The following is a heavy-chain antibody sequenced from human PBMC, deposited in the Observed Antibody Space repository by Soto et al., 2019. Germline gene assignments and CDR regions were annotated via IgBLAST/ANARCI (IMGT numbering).Heavy chain of an antibody. V-gene: IGHV1-2*02. CDR2: INPNSGGT. CDR1: GYTFTGYY. J-gene: IGHJ6*02. Sequence: ASVQVSCTASGYTFTGYYMHWVRQAPGQGLEWMGWINPNSGGTNYAQKFQGRVTMTRDTYISTAYMELSRLRSDDRAVYYCARDALRFLEWLLQSPNYYYYYAIDVWGQGTTVTVS. D-gene: IGHD3-3*01. CDR3: ARDALRFLEWLLQSPNYYYYYAIDV.